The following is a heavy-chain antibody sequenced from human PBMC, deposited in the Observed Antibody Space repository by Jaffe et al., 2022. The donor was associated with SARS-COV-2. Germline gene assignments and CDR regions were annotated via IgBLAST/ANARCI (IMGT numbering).Heavy chain of an antibody. CDR3: ARGFSSWLPLG. V-gene: IGHV4-34*01. CDR2: INQSGST. D-gene: IGHD6-13*01. CDR1: GGSFSHYY. Sequence: QVQLQQWGAGLLKPSETLSLTCGVYGGSFSHYYWSWVRQPPGKGLEWIGEINQSGSTNYNPSLKSRVTISVDTSKNQFSLKLSSVTAADTAVYYCARGFSSWLPLGWGQGTLVTVSS. J-gene: IGHJ4*02.